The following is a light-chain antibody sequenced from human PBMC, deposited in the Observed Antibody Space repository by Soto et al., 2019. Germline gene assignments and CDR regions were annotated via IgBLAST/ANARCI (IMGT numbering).Light chain of an antibody. CDR1: QSVSSSY. CDR3: QQYGSSPT. J-gene: IGKJ1*01. V-gene: IGKV3-20*01. CDR2: GAS. Sequence: IVLTQSTGTLSLSPGERATLSCRASQSVSSSYLAWYQQKPGQAPRLLIYGASSRATGIPDRFSGSGSGTDFTLTISRLEPEDFAVYYCQQYGSSPTFAQGTKVDIK.